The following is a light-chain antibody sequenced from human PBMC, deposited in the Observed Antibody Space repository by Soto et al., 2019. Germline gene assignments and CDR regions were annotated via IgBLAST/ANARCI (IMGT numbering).Light chain of an antibody. CDR1: QSVSGSC. V-gene: IGKV3-20*01. J-gene: IGKJ3*01. Sequence: EIVLTQSPGTLSLSPGERATLSCRASQSVSGSCLAWYQQKPGQAPRLLTYGPSSRATGIPDRFSGSGSGTDFTLTISRLEPEDFAVYYCQQYGSSPFTFGPGTKVDI. CDR3: QQYGSSPFT. CDR2: GPS.